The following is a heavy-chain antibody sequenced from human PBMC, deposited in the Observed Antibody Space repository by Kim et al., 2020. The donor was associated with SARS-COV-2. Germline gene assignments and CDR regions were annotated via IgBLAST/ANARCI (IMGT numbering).Heavy chain of an antibody. J-gene: IGHJ4*02. CDR3: AREGSSFIKVGATDS. D-gene: IGHD1-26*01. V-gene: IGHV3-30*07. Sequence: ADSVKGRFTISRDNSKNELFLQMNSLRAEDTAVYYCAREGSSFIKVGATDSWGQGTLVSVSS.